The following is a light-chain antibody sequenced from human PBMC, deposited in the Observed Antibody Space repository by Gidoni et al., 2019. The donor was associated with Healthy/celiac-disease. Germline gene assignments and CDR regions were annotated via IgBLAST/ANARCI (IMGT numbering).Light chain of an antibody. J-gene: IGLJ3*02. CDR1: SSNIGSNY. CDR2: SNN. CDR3: AAWDDSLSGRV. V-gene: IGLV1-47*02. Sequence: QSVLTQPPSASWTPGQRVTISCSGSSSNIGSNYVYWYQHLPGTAPKLLIYSNNQRPSGVPDRFSGSKSGTSASLAISGLRSEDEAVYYCAAWDDSLSGRVFGGGTKLTVL.